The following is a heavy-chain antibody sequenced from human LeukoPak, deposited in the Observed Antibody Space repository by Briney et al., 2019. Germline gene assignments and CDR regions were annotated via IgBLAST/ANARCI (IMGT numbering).Heavy chain of an antibody. Sequence: GGSLRLSCAASGFTFSSYEMNWVRQAPGKGLEWVSGISWNSGSIGYADSVKGRFTISRDNAKNSLYLQMNSLRAEDMALYYCAKDSGFWSGHISNWGQGTLVTVSS. CDR2: ISWNSGSI. J-gene: IGHJ4*02. CDR1: GFTFSSYE. V-gene: IGHV3-9*03. D-gene: IGHD3-3*01. CDR3: AKDSGFWSGHISN.